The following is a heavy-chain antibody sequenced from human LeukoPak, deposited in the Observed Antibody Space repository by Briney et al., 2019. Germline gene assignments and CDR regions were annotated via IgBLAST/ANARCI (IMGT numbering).Heavy chain of an antibody. D-gene: IGHD1-26*01. J-gene: IGHJ3*02. CDR3: ARVIVGGIPGAFDI. CDR2: IYSGGST. Sequence: PGGSLRLSCAASGFTVSGNYMSWVRQAPGTGLEWVSVIYSGGSTYYADSVKGRFTISRDNSKNTLYLQMNSLRVEDTAVYYCARVIVGGIPGAFDIWGQGTMVTVSS. V-gene: IGHV3-53*01. CDR1: GFTVSGNY.